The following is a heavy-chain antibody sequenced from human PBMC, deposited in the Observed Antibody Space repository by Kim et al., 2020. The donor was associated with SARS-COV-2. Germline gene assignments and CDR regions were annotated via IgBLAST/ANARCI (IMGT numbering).Heavy chain of an antibody. CDR3: AKAGRGNADAFDI. CDR2: IYSGGSST. Sequence: GGSLRLSCAASGFTFSSYAMSWVRQAPGKGLEWVSVIYSGGSSTYYADSVKGRFTISRDNSKNTLYLQMNSLRAEDTAVYYCAKAGRGNADAFDIWGQGTMVTVSS. J-gene: IGHJ3*02. CDR1: GFTFSSYA. V-gene: IGHV3-23*03. D-gene: IGHD3-10*01.